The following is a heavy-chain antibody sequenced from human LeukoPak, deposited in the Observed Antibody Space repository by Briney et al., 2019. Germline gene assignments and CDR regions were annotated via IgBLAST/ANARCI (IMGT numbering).Heavy chain of an antibody. Sequence: PGGSLRLSCAASGFTFSSYGMHWVRQAPGKGLEWAAFIRYDGSNKYYADSVKGRFTISRDNSKNTLYLQMNSLKAEDTAVYYCAKEEAVALLIMWFDPWGQGTLVTVSS. CDR2: IRYDGSNK. CDR1: GFTFSSYG. V-gene: IGHV3-30*02. D-gene: IGHD6-19*01. J-gene: IGHJ5*02. CDR3: AKEEAVALLIMWFDP.